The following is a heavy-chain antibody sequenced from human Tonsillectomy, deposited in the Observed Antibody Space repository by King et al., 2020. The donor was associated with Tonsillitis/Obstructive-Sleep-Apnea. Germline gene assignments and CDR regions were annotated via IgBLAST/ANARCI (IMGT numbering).Heavy chain of an antibody. CDR2: IYYSGST. V-gene: IGHV4-39*01. CDR1: GGSISSCSYY. CDR3: ARHQSKHDYGAGWGY. J-gene: IGHJ4*02. D-gene: IGHD4-17*01. Sequence: QLQLQESGPGLVKPSETLSLTCTVSGGSISSCSYYWGWIRQPPGKGLEWIGSIYYSGSTYYNPSLKSRVTISVDTSKNQFSLKLSSVTAADTAVYYCARHQSKHDYGAGWGYWGQGTLVTVSS.